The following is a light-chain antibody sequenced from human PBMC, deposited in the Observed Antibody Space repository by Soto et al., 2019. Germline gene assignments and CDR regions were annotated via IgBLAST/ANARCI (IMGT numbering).Light chain of an antibody. J-gene: IGKJ1*01. CDR1: QSISSW. V-gene: IGKV1-5*03. Sequence: IQMTQSPATLSASVGDRVTITCRDSQSISSWLAWYQQKPGKAPKLLIYKASSLESGVPSRFSGSGSGTEFTLTISRLQPDDFATYYCQQYNSYPWTFGQGTKVEIK. CDR2: KAS. CDR3: QQYNSYPWT.